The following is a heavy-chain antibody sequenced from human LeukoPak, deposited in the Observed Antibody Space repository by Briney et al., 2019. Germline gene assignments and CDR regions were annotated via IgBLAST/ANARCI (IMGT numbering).Heavy chain of an antibody. V-gene: IGHV3-74*01. D-gene: IGHD3-22*01. CDR1: GFTFRTYW. J-gene: IGHJ4*02. CDR3: AAFYYDPAY. Sequence: GGSLRLSCAASGFTFRTYWMHWVRHAPGKGLIWVSRISGDGRSTSYADSVKGRFTISRDNAKNTLYLQMHSLRAEDTAVYYRAAFYYDPAYWGQGTLVTVSS. CDR2: ISGDGRST.